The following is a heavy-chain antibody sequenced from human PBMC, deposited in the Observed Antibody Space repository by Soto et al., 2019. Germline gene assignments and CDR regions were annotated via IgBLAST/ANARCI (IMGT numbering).Heavy chain of an antibody. CDR2: IYYSGST. Sequence: SETLSLTCTVSGGSISSYYWSWIRQPPGKGLEWIGYIYYSGSTNYNPSLKSRVTISVDTSKNQFSLKLSSVTAADTAVYYCARLNWGIVATSAPLDYWGQGTLVTVSS. CDR3: ARLNWGIVATSAPLDY. D-gene: IGHD5-12*01. J-gene: IGHJ4*02. CDR1: GGSISSYY. V-gene: IGHV4-59*08.